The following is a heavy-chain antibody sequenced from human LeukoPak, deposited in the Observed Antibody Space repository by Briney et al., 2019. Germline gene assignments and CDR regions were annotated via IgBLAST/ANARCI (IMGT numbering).Heavy chain of an antibody. CDR3: ARDWGCSSTSCYIPLYYFDY. V-gene: IGHV1-2*02. CDR2: INPNSGGT. D-gene: IGHD2-2*02. J-gene: IGHJ4*02. Sequence: ASVKVSCKASGYTFTSYYMHWVRQAPGQGLEWMGWINPNSGGTNYAQKFQGRVTMTRDTSISTAYMELSRLRSDDTAVYYCARDWGCSSTSCYIPLYYFDYWGQGTLVTVSS. CDR1: GYTFTSYY.